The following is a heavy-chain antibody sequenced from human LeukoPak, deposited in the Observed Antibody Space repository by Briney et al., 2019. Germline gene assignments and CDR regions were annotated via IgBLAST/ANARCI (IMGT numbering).Heavy chain of an antibody. CDR3: ASNYDSSGYYGY. V-gene: IGHV1-69*05. CDR1: GGTFSSYA. CDR2: IIPIFGTA. Sequence: ASVKASCKASGGTFSSYAISWVRQAPGQGLEWMGGIIPIFGTANYAQKFQGRVTITTDESTSTAYMELSSLRSEDTAVYYCASNYDSSGYYGYWGQGTLVTVSS. J-gene: IGHJ4*02. D-gene: IGHD3-22*01.